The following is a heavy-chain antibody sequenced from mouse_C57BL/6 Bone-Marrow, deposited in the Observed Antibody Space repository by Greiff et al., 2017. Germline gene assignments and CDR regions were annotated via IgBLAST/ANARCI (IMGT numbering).Heavy chain of an antibody. V-gene: IGHV14-3*01. J-gene: IGHJ2*01. CDR2: IDPANGNT. CDR1: GFNINNTY. CDR3: DRWGRRAFDY. Sequence: VQLQQSVAELVRPGASVKLSCTASGFNINNTYMHWVKQRPEQGLEWIGRIDPANGNTKYAPKFQGKATLPADTSSNTAYLQRSSLTSEDAASYYCDRWGRRAFDYWGQGTTLTVSS.